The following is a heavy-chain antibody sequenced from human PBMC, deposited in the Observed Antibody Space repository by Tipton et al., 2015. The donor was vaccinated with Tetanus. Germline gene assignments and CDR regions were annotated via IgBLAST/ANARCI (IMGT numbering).Heavy chain of an antibody. Sequence: LRLSCTVSGGSVSSGSYYWSWIRQPPGKGLEWIGYIYHSGSTNYNPSLKSRVTISVDTSKNQFSLKLSSVTAADTAVYYCARGGFGEFPDYWGQGTLVTVSS. D-gene: IGHD3-10*01. CDR2: IYHSGST. CDR1: GGSVSSGSYY. J-gene: IGHJ4*02. CDR3: ARGGFGEFPDY. V-gene: IGHV4-61*01.